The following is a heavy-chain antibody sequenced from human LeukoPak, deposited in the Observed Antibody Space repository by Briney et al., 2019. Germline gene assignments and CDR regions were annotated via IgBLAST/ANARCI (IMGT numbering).Heavy chain of an antibody. CDR3: ARSGYNWNDVIFFDY. Sequence: GGSLRLSCAASGFTFGDYYMSWIRQAPGKGLEWVSSISSSSSSIYYADSVKGRFTISRDNAKNSLYLQMNSLRVEDTAVYYCARSGYNWNDVIFFDYWGQGTLVTVSS. V-gene: IGHV3-11*04. J-gene: IGHJ4*02. CDR1: GFTFGDYY. CDR2: ISSSSSSI. D-gene: IGHD1-1*01.